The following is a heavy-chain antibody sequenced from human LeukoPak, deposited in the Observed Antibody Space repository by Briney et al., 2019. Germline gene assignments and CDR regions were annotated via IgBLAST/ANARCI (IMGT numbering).Heavy chain of an antibody. Sequence: GGSLRLSCAASGFTVSSNYMSWVRQAPGKGLEWVSVIYSGGSTYYADSVKGRFTISRDNSKNTLYLQMNGLRAEDTAVYYCARVELWSGYYFDYWGQGTLVTVSS. CDR3: ARVELWSGYYFDY. CDR2: IYSGGST. CDR1: GFTVSSNY. V-gene: IGHV3-66*01. J-gene: IGHJ4*02. D-gene: IGHD3-3*01.